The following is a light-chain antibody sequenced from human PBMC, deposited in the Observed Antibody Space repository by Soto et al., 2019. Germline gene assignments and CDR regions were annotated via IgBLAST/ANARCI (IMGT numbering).Light chain of an antibody. Sequence: EIVLTQSPATLSLSPGERATLSCRASQSVLSDLGWYQQKPGHAPRLLIFDASNRATGIPLRFSGSGSGTVFTLTISSLEPEDFAVYYCQHRSNWPLTFGPGTRVEI. J-gene: IGKJ3*01. CDR3: QHRSNWPLT. V-gene: IGKV3-11*01. CDR1: QSVLSD. CDR2: DAS.